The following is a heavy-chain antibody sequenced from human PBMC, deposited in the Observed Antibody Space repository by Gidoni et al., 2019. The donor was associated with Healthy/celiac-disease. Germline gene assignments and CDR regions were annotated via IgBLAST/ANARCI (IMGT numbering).Heavy chain of an antibody. CDR3: ARDLEYSSSSVDY. Sequence: QVQLVASGGGVVQPGRSLRLSCAASGFTFSSYGMHWVRQAPGKGLEWVAVIWYDGSNKYYADSVKGRFTISRDNSKNTLYLQMNSLRAEDTAVYYCARDLEYSSSSVDYWGQGTLVTVSS. D-gene: IGHD6-6*01. CDR1: GFTFSSYG. J-gene: IGHJ4*02. V-gene: IGHV3-33*01. CDR2: IWYDGSNK.